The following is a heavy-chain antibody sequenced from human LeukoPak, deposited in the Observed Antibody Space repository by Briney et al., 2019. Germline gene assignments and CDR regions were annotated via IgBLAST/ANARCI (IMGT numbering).Heavy chain of an antibody. CDR2: IIPILGIA. J-gene: IGHJ4*02. CDR1: GGTFSSYA. Sequence: SVKVSCKASGGTFSSYAISWVRQAPGQGLEWMGRIIPILGIANYAQKFQGRVTITADKSTSTAYMELSSLRSDDTAVYYCSREIPSNWYYLDSWGQGTLITVSS. V-gene: IGHV1-69*04. CDR3: SREIPSNWYYLDS. D-gene: IGHD1-20*01.